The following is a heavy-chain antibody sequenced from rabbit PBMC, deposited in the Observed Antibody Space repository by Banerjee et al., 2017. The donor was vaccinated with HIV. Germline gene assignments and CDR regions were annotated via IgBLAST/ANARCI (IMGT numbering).Heavy chain of an antibody. Sequence: QEQLVESGGGLVTLGGSLKLSCKASGIDFSSYGISWVRQAPGKGLEWIACIYAGSSGSTYYASWAKGRFTISKTSSTTVTLQMTSLTAADTATYFCARSTGSSDYRDLWGPGTLVTVS. CDR3: ARSTGSSDYRDL. J-gene: IGHJ4*01. CDR1: GIDFSSYG. V-gene: IGHV1S45*01. D-gene: IGHD8-1*01. CDR2: IYAGSSGST.